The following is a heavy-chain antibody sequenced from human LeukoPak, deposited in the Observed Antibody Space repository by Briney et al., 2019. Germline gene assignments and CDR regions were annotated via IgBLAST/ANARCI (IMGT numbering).Heavy chain of an antibody. CDR2: IYYSGST. V-gene: IGHV4-59*01. CDR1: GGSISSYY. Sequence: SETLSLTCTVSGGSISSYYWSWIRQPPGKGLEWIGYIYYSGSTNYNPSLKSRVTISVDTSKNQFSLKLSSVTAADTAVYYCARNHYYGMDVWGQGTTVTVSS. CDR3: ARNHYYGMDV. J-gene: IGHJ6*02.